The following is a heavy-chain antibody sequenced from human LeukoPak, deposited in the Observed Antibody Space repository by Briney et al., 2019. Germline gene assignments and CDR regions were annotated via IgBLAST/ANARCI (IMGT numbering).Heavy chain of an antibody. Sequence: GEVLKISCKSSGYSFGNYWSGRGRQMPGKGLEWMGIIFPGDSDTRYSPSFQGQVTISVDKSISTAYLQWSSLKASDTAMYYCARVRGQQLVTNWFDPWGQGTLVTVSS. D-gene: IGHD6-13*01. V-gene: IGHV5-51*01. CDR3: ARVRGQQLVTNWFDP. CDR2: IFPGDSDT. CDR1: GYSFGNYW. J-gene: IGHJ5*02.